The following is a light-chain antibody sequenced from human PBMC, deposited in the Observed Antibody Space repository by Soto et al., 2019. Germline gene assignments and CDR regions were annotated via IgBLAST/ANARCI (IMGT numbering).Light chain of an antibody. CDR3: QQTRAYPLT. CDR2: TAS. V-gene: IGKV1-9*01. CDR1: QDIAIY. Sequence: IQLTQSPAFLSASEGGRHDFNCRASQDIAIYVAWYQQKPGEAPNLLSHTASTLHGGVPSRVSGRGAGTDVTLTITSLQAEDVATEYCQQTRAYPLTFGGGTKVDIK. J-gene: IGKJ4*01.